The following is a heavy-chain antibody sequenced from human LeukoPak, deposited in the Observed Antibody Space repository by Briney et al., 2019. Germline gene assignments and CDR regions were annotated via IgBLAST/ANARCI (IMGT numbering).Heavy chain of an antibody. J-gene: IGHJ3*02. CDR3: ARVDSSGCYDAFDI. V-gene: IGHV4-59*01. D-gene: IGHD3-22*01. CDR2: TYYSGST. Sequence: SETLSLTCTVSGGSTSSYYWSWIRQPPGKGLEWIGYTYYSGSTNYNPSLKSRVTISVDTSMNQLSLKLSSVTAADTAVYYCARVDSSGCYDAFDIWGQGTMVTVSS. CDR1: GGSTSSYY.